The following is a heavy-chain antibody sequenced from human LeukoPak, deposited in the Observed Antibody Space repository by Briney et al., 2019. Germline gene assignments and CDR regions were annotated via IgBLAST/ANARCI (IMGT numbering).Heavy chain of an antibody. CDR1: GFTFSSYA. Sequence: PGRSLRLSCAASGFTFSSYAMHWVRQAPGKGLEWVAVISYDGSNKYYADSVKGRFTISRDNSKNTLYLQMNSLRAEDTAVYYCARDTFDIMTGEDYWGQGTLVTVSS. CDR2: ISYDGSNK. CDR3: ARDTFDIMTGEDY. V-gene: IGHV3-30-3*01. J-gene: IGHJ4*02. D-gene: IGHD3-9*01.